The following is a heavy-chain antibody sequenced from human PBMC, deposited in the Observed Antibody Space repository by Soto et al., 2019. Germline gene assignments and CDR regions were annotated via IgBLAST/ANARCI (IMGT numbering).Heavy chain of an antibody. V-gene: IGHV3-23*01. CDR3: AKNPGYYYDSTGYHCDY. CDR2: ISYGGGTT. J-gene: IGHJ4*02. Sequence: GGSLRLSCAASEFTFSNYAMSWVRQAPGKGLEWVSAISYGGGTTYYADSVKGRFTISRDNSKNTLYLQMNSLRAEDTAVYYCAKNPGYYYDSTGYHCDYWGQGTLVTDSS. D-gene: IGHD3-22*01. CDR1: EFTFSNYA.